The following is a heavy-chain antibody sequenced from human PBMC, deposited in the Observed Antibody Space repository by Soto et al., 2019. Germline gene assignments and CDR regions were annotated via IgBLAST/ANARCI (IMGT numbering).Heavy chain of an antibody. D-gene: IGHD3-10*01. CDR2: ISYSGST. Sequence: QLQLQESGPGLVKPSETLSLTCTVSGGSISSSSYYWGWIRQPPGKGLEWIGSISYSGSTSYNPSLKSRVTRSVDTSKNQFSLKLSSVTAADTAVYYCATLWFGEGNYWGQGTLVTVSS. CDR1: GGSISSSSYY. CDR3: ATLWFGEGNY. J-gene: IGHJ4*02. V-gene: IGHV4-39*01.